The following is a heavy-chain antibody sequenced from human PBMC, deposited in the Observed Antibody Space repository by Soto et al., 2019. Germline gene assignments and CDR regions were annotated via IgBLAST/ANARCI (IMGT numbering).Heavy chain of an antibody. D-gene: IGHD3-22*01. CDR1: GFTLSSYA. CDR3: AKEFNPWVSSGYLLLGPYYYGMDV. V-gene: IGHV3-23*01. CDR2: ISGSGGST. Sequence: HPGGSLRLSCAASGFTLSSYAMSWVRQAPGKGLEWVSAISGSGGSTYYADSVKGRFTISRDNSKNTLYLQMNSLRAEDTAVYYCAKEFNPWVSSGYLLLGPYYYGMDVWGQGTTVTVSS. J-gene: IGHJ6*02.